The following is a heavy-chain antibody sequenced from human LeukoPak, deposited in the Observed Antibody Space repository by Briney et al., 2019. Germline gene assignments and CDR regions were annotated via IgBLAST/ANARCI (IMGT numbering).Heavy chain of an antibody. J-gene: IGHJ6*03. Sequence: GESLKISCKGSGYSFTSYWIGWVRQMPGKGLEWMGIIYPGDSDTRYSPSFQGQVTISADKSISTAYLQWSSLKASDTAMYYCASSSIPGTAMGRYYYYYYYMDVWGKGTTVTVSS. V-gene: IGHV5-51*01. CDR3: ASSSIPGTAMGRYYYYYYYMDV. D-gene: IGHD5-18*01. CDR2: IYPGDSDT. CDR1: GYSFTSYW.